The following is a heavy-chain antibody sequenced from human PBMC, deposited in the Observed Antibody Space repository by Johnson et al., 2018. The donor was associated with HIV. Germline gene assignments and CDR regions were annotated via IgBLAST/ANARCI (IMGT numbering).Heavy chain of an antibody. CDR3: AKDDNWGYVVGTFDI. D-gene: IGHD7-27*01. CDR1: GFTFSSYA. CDR2: ISYDGSNK. V-gene: IGHV3-30-3*02. J-gene: IGHJ3*02. Sequence: QVQLVESGGGVVQPGRSLRLSCAASGFTFSSYAMHWVRQAPGKGLEWVAVISYDGSNKYYADSVKGRCTISRDNSKNTLYLQMNSLSAEDTAVYYCAKDDNWGYVVGTFDIWGQGTMVTVSS.